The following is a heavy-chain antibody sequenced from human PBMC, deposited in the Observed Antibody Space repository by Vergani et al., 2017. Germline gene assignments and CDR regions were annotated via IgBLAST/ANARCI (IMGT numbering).Heavy chain of an antibody. CDR2: ISWDGGST. CDR3: AKSGVMTTVVTGFDY. Sequence: EVQLVESGGVVVQPGGSLRLSCAASGFTFDDYAMHWVRQAPGKGLEWVSLISWDGGSTYYADSVKGGFTISRDNSKNSLYLQMNSLRAEDTALYYCAKSGVMTTVVTGFDYWGQGTLVTVSS. D-gene: IGHD4-23*01. J-gene: IGHJ4*02. CDR1: GFTFDDYA. V-gene: IGHV3-43D*03.